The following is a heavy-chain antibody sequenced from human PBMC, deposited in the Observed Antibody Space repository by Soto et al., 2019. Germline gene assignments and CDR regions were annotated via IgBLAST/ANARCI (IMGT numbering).Heavy chain of an antibody. CDR3: ARDREGELHGVLAY. V-gene: IGHV1-18*01. CDR2: ISAYSGIT. CDR1: GYSFTSYG. J-gene: IGHJ4*02. Sequence: QVQLVQSGAEVKKPGASVKVSCKASGYSFTSYGISWVRQAPGQGLEWMGWISAYSGITTYAQNLQGRVTMHTDTSTSTAYMELRSLRSDDTAVYYCARDREGELHGVLAYWGQGTLVTVSS. D-gene: IGHD1-26*01.